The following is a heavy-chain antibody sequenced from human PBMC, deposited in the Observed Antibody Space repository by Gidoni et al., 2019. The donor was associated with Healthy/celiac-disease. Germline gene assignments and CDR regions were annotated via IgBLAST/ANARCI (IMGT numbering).Heavy chain of an antibody. CDR2: IIPILGIA. D-gene: IGHD6-19*01. V-gene: IGHV1-69*04. CDR1: GGTFSSYA. Sequence: QVQLVQSGAEVKKPGSSVKVSCKASGGTFSSYAISWVRQAPGQGLEWMRRIIPILGIANYAQKFQGRVTITADKSTSTAYMELSSLRSEDTAVYYCARISSGWRYYYYYYGMDVWGQGTTVTVSS. J-gene: IGHJ6*02. CDR3: ARISSGWRYYYYYYGMDV.